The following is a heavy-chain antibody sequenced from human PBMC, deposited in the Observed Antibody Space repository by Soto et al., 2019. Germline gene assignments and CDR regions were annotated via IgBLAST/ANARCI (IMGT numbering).Heavy chain of an antibody. CDR2: ISVYNGNT. CDR1: GYTFTKYE. CDR3: ARYPDSSNWYVY. Sequence: QVQLVQSGAEVKKPGASVKVSCKTSGYTFTKYEINWVRQAPGQGLEWMGRISVYNGNTYYAQKLQDRVTMTTDTSTSTVYMELRNLRSDDAAVYFCARYPDSSNWYVYWGQGTLVTVSS. D-gene: IGHD6-13*01. J-gene: IGHJ4*02. V-gene: IGHV1-18*01.